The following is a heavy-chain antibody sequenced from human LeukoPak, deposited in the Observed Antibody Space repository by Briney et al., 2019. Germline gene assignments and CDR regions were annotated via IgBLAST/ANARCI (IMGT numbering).Heavy chain of an antibody. Sequence: SETLSLTCTVSGGSISSSSYYWGWILQPPGKGLEWIGSIDYSWSTYYNASLKSRVTISVDTSKNQFSLKLSSVTAADTAVYYCARHKGGEHNTSTYYYDSSGYYYIDYCGQGTLVTVSS. J-gene: IGHJ4*02. V-gene: IGHV4-39*01. CDR1: GGSISSSSYY. D-gene: IGHD3-22*01. CDR3: ARHKGGEHNTSTYYYDSSGYYYIDY. CDR2: IDYSWST.